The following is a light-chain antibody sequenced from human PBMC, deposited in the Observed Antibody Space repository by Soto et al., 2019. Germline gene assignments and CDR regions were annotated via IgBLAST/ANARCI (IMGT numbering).Light chain of an antibody. CDR3: LLSYNGPYV. CDR2: YTT. CDR1: TGAVTNGHY. V-gene: IGLV7-46*01. J-gene: IGLJ1*01. Sequence: QAVVTQEPSLTLSPGGTVTLTCGSSTGAVTNGHYPYWFQQKPGQAPRTLIYYTTNRHSWTPARFSGSLLGGKAALTLSGAQPEDEAEYYCLLSYNGPYVFGTGTKVTVL.